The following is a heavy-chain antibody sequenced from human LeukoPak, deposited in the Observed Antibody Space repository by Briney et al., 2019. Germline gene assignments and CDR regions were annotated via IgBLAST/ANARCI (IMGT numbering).Heavy chain of an antibody. V-gene: IGHV4-59*08. Sequence: ASETLSLTCTVSGDSINSYYWSWIRQPPGKGLQWIGYIYYSGSTKYNPSLKSRVTISVDTSKNQFSLKLTSVTATDTAVYYCVRRSSGYSRVDYWGQGTLVTVSS. D-gene: IGHD5-18*01. CDR1: GDSINSYY. CDR3: VRRSSGYSRVDY. J-gene: IGHJ4*02. CDR2: IYYSGST.